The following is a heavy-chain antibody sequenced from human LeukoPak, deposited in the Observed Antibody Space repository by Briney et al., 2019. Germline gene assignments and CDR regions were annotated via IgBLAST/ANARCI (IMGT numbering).Heavy chain of an antibody. Sequence: GGSLRLSCAASGFTFSSYEMNWVRQAPGKGLEWVSYISSSGSTIYYADSVKGRFTISRDNARNSLYLQLNSLRAEDTAVYYCARATYDYVWGSYRYNSQFDYWGQGTLVTVSS. D-gene: IGHD3-16*02. CDR2: ISSSGSTI. J-gene: IGHJ4*02. V-gene: IGHV3-48*03. CDR1: GFTFSSYE. CDR3: ARATYDYVWGSYRYNSQFDY.